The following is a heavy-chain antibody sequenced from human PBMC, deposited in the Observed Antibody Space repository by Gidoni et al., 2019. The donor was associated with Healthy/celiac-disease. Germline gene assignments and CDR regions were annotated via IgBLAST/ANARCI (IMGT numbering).Heavy chain of an antibody. Sequence: EVQLLESGGGLVQPGGSLRLSCAASGFTFSSYAMSWVRQAPGKGLEWVSAISGSGGSTYYADSVKGRFTISRDNSKNTLYLQMNSLRAEDTAVYYCAKDLRAAALRRGKYYYYGMDVWGQGTTVTVSS. CDR1: GFTFSSYA. CDR3: AKDLRAAALRRGKYYYYGMDV. CDR2: ISGSGGST. D-gene: IGHD6-13*01. J-gene: IGHJ6*02. V-gene: IGHV3-23*01.